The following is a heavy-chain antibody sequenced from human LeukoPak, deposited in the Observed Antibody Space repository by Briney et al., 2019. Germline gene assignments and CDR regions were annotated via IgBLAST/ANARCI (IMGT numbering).Heavy chain of an antibody. Sequence: SETLSLTCTVSGGSISSYYWSWIRQPPGKGLEWIGYIYYSGSTNYNPSLKSRGTISVDTSKNQFSLKPSSVTAADTAVYYCARERWYYDDSSGENAFDIWGQGTMVTVSS. D-gene: IGHD3-22*01. CDR1: GGSISSYY. CDR3: ARERWYYDDSSGENAFDI. J-gene: IGHJ3*02. V-gene: IGHV4-59*01. CDR2: IYYSGST.